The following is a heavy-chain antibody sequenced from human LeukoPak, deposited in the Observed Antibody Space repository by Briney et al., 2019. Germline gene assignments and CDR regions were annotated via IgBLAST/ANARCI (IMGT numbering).Heavy chain of an antibody. V-gene: IGHV4-30-4*01. D-gene: IGHD3-22*01. CDR1: GGSISSGDYY. J-gene: IGHJ4*02. CDR3: ARLSYGSSGWDFDY. Sequence: PSETLSLTCTVSGGSISSGDYYWSWIRQPPGKGLEWIGYIYYSGSTYYNPSLKSRVTISVDTSKNQFSLKLSSVTAADTAVYYCARLSYGSSGWDFDYWGQGTLVTVSS. CDR2: IYYSGST.